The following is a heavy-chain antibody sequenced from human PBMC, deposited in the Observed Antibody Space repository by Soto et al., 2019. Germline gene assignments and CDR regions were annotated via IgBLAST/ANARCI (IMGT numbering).Heavy chain of an antibody. CDR1: GGTFSSYS. CDR2: ITPMLGVA. J-gene: IGHJ4*02. Sequence: QVQLVQSGAEVKKPGSSVKVSCKASGGTFSSYSISWVRQAPGQGLEWMGRITPMLGVASYAQKFQGRVTITADTTTTTAYMELTSVRPEATAVYFCSRDPGFADWGQGPLVTVSS. V-gene: IGHV1-69*08. CDR3: SRDPGFAD.